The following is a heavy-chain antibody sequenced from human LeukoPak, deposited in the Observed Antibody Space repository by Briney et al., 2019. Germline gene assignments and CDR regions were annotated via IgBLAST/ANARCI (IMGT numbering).Heavy chain of an antibody. Sequence: GASVKVSCKASGYTFTSYGISWVRQAPGQGLEWMGWISAYNGNTNYAQKLQGRVTMTTDTSTSTAYMELRSLRSDDTAVYYCARGDLTGYSSSRGGFDYWGQGTLVTVSS. CDR2: ISAYNGNT. V-gene: IGHV1-18*01. CDR3: ARGDLTGYSSSRGGFDY. J-gene: IGHJ4*02. D-gene: IGHD6-13*01. CDR1: GYTFTSYG.